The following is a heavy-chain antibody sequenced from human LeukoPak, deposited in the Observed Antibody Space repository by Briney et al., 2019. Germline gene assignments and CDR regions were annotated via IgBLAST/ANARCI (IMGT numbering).Heavy chain of an antibody. J-gene: IGHJ1*01. CDR3: ARDPQTYGRGTEYFQH. CDR2: ISAYNGNT. CDR1: GYTFTSYG. Sequence: ASVKVSCKASGYTFTSYGISWVRQAPGQGLEWMGWISAYNGNTNYAQKLQGRVTMTTDTSTSTAYMELRSLRSDDTAVYYSARDPQTYGRGTEYFQHWGQGTLVTVSS. V-gene: IGHV1-18*01. D-gene: IGHD4-17*01.